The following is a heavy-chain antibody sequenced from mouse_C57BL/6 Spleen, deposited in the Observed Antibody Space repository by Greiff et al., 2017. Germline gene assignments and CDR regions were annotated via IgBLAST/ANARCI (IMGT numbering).Heavy chain of an antibody. CDR2: IWSDGST. J-gene: IGHJ4*01. D-gene: IGHD2-1*01. V-gene: IGHV2-6-1*01. CDR1: GFSLTSYG. CDR3: ARHGYYGNSYAMDY. Sequence: VQLKESGPGLVAPSQSLSITCTVSGFSLTSYGVHWVRQPPGKGLEWLVVIWSDGSTTYNSALKSRLSISKDNSKSQVFLKMNSLQTDDTAMYYCARHGYYGNSYAMDYWGQGTSVTVSS.